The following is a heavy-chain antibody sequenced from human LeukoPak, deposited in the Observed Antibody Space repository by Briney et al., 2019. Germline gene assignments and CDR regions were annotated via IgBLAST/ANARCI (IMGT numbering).Heavy chain of an antibody. D-gene: IGHD6-6*01. CDR3: ARGAIAARPSADYFDY. CDR1: GVTFSSFG. CDR2: ISYDGSNK. V-gene: IGHV3-30*03. J-gene: IGHJ4*02. Sequence: HPGGYLRLSCAASGVTFSSFGMHWVRQAPGKGLEWVAVISYDGSNKYYADSVKGRFTITRDNSKNTLYLQMNMLRADDTAVYYCARGAIAARPSADYFDYWGQGTLVTVSS.